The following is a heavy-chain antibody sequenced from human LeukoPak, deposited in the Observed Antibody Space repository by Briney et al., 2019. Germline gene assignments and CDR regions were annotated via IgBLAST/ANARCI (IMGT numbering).Heavy chain of an antibody. Sequence: WASVKVSCKASGYTFTGYYMHWVRQAPGQGLEWMGRINPNSGGTNYAQKFQGRVTMTRDTSISTAYMELSRLRSDDTAVYYCARDRADTAMPDYFDYWGQGTLVTVSS. D-gene: IGHD5-18*01. CDR3: ARDRADTAMPDYFDY. V-gene: IGHV1-2*06. CDR2: INPNSGGT. CDR1: GYTFTGYY. J-gene: IGHJ4*02.